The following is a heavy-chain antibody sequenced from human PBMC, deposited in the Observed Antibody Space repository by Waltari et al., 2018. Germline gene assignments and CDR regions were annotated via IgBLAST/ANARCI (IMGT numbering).Heavy chain of an antibody. J-gene: IGHJ4*02. CDR1: GFTFSTYS. V-gene: IGHV3-21*01. CDR3: ARSSTTVTTFG. Sequence: EVQLVASGGGLVKAGGSLRLSCAAFGFTFSTYSMNWVRQAPGKGLGWVSSSSSSSLYMSYADSVKGRVTISRDNAKNSRYLQMNSLRVEDTAVYYCARSSTTVTTFGWGQGTLVTVSS. D-gene: IGHD4-17*01. CDR2: SSSSSLYM.